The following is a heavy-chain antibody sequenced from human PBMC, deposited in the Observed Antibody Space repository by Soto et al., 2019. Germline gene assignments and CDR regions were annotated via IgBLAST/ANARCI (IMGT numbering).Heavy chain of an antibody. D-gene: IGHD1-26*01. CDR1: GFTFDDYA. CDR3: AKDVEWGGSHLNHAFDI. CDR2: ISWNSGII. J-gene: IGHJ3*02. Sequence: EMKLVESGGGLVQPGRSLRLSCAASGFTFDDYAVHLVRQAPGKRLEWVSGISWNSGIIDYADSVKGRFTISRDNAKNSLYLQMDSLRPEDTALYCAKDVEWGGSHLNHAFDIWGQGTMVSVSA. V-gene: IGHV3-9*01.